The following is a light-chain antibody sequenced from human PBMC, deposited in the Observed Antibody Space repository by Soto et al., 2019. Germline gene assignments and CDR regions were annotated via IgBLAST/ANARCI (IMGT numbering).Light chain of an antibody. V-gene: IGKV3-20*01. CDR2: GAS. Sequence: ETLLTQSPVTLSLSQGGRGTLSCRASQFVSSRLAWYQQRPGQVPRLLIYGASSRATGIPDRFSGSGSGTDFTLTISRLEPEDFAVYYCQQYGSSFTFGPGTKVDIK. CDR1: QFVSSR. J-gene: IGKJ3*01. CDR3: QQYGSSFT.